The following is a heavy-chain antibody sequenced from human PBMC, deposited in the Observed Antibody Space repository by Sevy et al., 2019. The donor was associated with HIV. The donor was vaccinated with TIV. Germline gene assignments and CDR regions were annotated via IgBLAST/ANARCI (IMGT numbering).Heavy chain of an antibody. CDR2: INPNSGDT. CDR3: ASPGGYRYGSLLDN. J-gene: IGHJ4*02. D-gene: IGHD5-18*01. V-gene: IGHV1-2*02. Sequence: ASVKVSCKASGYTFTDYFMHWVRQAPGQGLEWMEWINPNSGDTKYAQKFQGRVTVTRDTSIRTAYMELSSLRFDDTAVYYCASPGGYRYGSLLDNWGQGTLVTVSS. CDR1: GYTFTDYF.